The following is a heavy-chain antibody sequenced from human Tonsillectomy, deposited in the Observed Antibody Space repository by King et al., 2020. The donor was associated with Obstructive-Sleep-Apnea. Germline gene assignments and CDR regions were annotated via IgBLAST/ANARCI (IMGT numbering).Heavy chain of an antibody. CDR3: ARSSHSTDLGNFDS. Sequence: QLQESGPGLVKPSEILSLTCSVSGGSISTYFWSWMRQPPGKRLEWIGYISDTGRPTYNPSLKSRVTISVDTSKNQFSLKVPSVTAADTAVYYCARSSHSTDLGNFDSWGQGTQVTVSS. D-gene: IGHD3-16*01. CDR1: GGSISTYF. V-gene: IGHV4-59*01. CDR2: ISDTGRP. J-gene: IGHJ4*02.